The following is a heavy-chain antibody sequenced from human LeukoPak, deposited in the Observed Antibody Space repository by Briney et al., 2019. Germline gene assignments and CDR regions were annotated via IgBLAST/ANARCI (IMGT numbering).Heavy chain of an antibody. CDR2: ISSSSSYI. V-gene: IGHV3-21*01. D-gene: IGHD5-24*01. CDR3: ARDRGDGYNVFDY. Sequence: GGSLRLSCAASGLTFSSYSMNWVRQAPGKGLEWVSSISSSSSYIYYADSVKGRFTISRDNAKNSLYLQMNSLRAEDAAVYYCARDRGDGYNVFDYWGQGTLVTVSS. CDR1: GLTFSSYS. J-gene: IGHJ4*02.